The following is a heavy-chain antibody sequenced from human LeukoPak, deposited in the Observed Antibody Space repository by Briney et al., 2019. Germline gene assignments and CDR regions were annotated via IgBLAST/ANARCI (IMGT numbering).Heavy chain of an antibody. V-gene: IGHV1-18*01. CDR3: ARVGDSSGYYYGTPFDY. Sequence: ASVKVSCKASGYTFTGYGISWVRQAPGQGLEWMGWISAYNGNTNYAQKLQGRVTMTTDTSTSTAYMELRSLRSDDTAVYYCARVGDSSGYYYGTPFDYWGQGTLVTVSS. CDR1: GYTFTGYG. CDR2: ISAYNGNT. D-gene: IGHD3-22*01. J-gene: IGHJ4*02.